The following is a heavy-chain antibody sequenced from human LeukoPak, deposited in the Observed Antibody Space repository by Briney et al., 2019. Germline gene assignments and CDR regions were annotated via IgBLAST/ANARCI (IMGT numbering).Heavy chain of an antibody. V-gene: IGHV3-74*01. J-gene: IGHJ4*02. Sequence: GGSLRLSCAASGFTFSSYWIHWVRQAPGKGLVWVSRIDTDGSNTNYADSVKGRFTISRDNAQNTVYLQMNSLRAEDTAVYYCAKDLQPVVVAATCPDYWGQGTLVTVSS. CDR2: IDTDGSNT. CDR1: GFTFSSYW. CDR3: AKDLQPVVVAATCPDY. D-gene: IGHD2-15*01.